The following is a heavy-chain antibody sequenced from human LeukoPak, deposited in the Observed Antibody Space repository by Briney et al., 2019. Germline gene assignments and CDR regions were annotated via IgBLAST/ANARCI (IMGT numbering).Heavy chain of an antibody. CDR3: ARDLGGVAVADHYFDY. CDR2: IWYDGSNK. V-gene: IGHV3-33*01. J-gene: IGHJ4*02. Sequence: GGSLRLSCAASGFTFSSYGMHWVRQAPGKGLEWVAVIWYDGSNKYYADSVKGRFTISRDNSKHTLYLQMNSLRAEDTAVYYCARDLGGVAVADHYFDYWGQGTLVTVSS. D-gene: IGHD6-19*01. CDR1: GFTFSSYG.